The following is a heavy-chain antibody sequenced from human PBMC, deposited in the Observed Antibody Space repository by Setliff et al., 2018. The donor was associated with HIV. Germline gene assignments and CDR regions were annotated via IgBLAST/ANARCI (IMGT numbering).Heavy chain of an antibody. Sequence: PSETLSLTCAVYGGSFSGYYWSWIRQPPGKGLEWIGSIYYSGSTYYNPSLKSRVTISVDTSKNQFSLKLSSVTAADTAMYYCAGSWSGYPLSFGYWGQGTLVTVSS. J-gene: IGHJ4*02. CDR1: GGSFSGYY. CDR3: AGSWSGYPLSFGY. D-gene: IGHD3-3*01. CDR2: IYYSGST. V-gene: IGHV4-34*01.